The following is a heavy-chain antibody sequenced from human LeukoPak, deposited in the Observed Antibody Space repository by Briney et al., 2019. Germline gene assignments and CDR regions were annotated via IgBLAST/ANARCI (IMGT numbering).Heavy chain of an antibody. CDR2: ISYDGSNK. CDR1: GFTFSSYG. Sequence: GGSLRLSCAASGFTFSSYGMHWVRQAPGKGLEWVAVISYDGSNKYYADSVKGRFTISRDNSKNTLYLQMNSLRAEDTAVYYCAAPDFDYWGQGTLVTVPS. J-gene: IGHJ4*02. V-gene: IGHV3-30*03. CDR3: AAPDFDY.